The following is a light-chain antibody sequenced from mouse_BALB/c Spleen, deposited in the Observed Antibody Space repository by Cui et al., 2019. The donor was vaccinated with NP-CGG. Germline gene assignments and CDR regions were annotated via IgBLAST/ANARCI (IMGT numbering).Light chain of an antibody. CDR3: ALWYSNHWV. Sequence: QAVVTQESALTTSPGETVTLTCRSSIGAVTTSNYANWVQEKSDHLFTGLIGGTNNRVPGVPARFSGSLIVDKAALTITGAQTEDEAIYFCALWYSNHWVFGGGTKLTVL. CDR1: IGAVTTSNY. J-gene: IGLJ1*01. CDR2: GTN. V-gene: IGLV1*01.